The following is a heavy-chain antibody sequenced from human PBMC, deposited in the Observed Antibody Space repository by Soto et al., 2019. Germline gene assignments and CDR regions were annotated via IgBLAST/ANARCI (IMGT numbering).Heavy chain of an antibody. Sequence: QVQLQESGPGLVKPSQTLSLTCTVSGGSISSGDYYWSWVRQPPGKGLEWIAYIYYSGTTYYNPYLKSRVTMSRHTPKNQFPLKLESVTAADTAVYYCAREVGESDYSSSSDAFDIWGQGTMVTVSS. CDR3: AREVGESDYSSSSDAFDI. D-gene: IGHD6-6*01. J-gene: IGHJ3*02. CDR2: IYYSGTT. V-gene: IGHV4-30-4*01. CDR1: GGSISSGDYY.